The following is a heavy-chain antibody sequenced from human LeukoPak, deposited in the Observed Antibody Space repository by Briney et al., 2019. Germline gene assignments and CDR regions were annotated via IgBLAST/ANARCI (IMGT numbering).Heavy chain of an antibody. D-gene: IGHD1/OR15-1a*01. J-gene: IGHJ4*02. V-gene: IGHV3-7*01. CDR1: GFTFSSYW. Sequence: GGSLRLSCAVSGFTFSSYWMSWVRQAPGKGLEWVANIKEDGSEKYYVDSVKGRFTISRDNAKNSLYLQMNSLRAEDTAVYYCARDRTLSAYRGKGTLVTVSS. CDR3: ARDRTLSAY. CDR2: IKEDGSEK.